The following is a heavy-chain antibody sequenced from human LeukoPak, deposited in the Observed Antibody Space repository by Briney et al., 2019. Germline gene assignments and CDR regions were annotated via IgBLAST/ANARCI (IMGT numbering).Heavy chain of an antibody. Sequence: PGGSLRLSCAASGFTFSSYWMTWVRQAPGKGLEWVSGISWNSGSIGYADSVKGRFTISRDNAKNSLYLQMNSLRAEDMALYYCAKDLRGVIHKGGFDYWGQGTLVTVSS. D-gene: IGHD3-10*01. V-gene: IGHV3-9*03. CDR3: AKDLRGVIHKGGFDY. CDR1: GFTFSSYW. J-gene: IGHJ4*02. CDR2: ISWNSGSI.